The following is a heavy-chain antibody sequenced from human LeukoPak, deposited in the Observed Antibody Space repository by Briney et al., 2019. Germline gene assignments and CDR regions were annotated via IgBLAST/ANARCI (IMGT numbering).Heavy chain of an antibody. D-gene: IGHD3-10*01. Sequence: SETLSLTCTVSGGSISSGDYYWSWIRQPPGKGLEWIGYIYYSGSTSYNPSLKSRVTILVDTSKNQFSLKLSSMTAADTAVYYCARVGGGYGSAYFDYWGQGTLVTVSS. J-gene: IGHJ4*02. CDR3: ARVGGGYGSAYFDY. V-gene: IGHV4-30-4*08. CDR1: GGSISSGDYY. CDR2: IYYSGST.